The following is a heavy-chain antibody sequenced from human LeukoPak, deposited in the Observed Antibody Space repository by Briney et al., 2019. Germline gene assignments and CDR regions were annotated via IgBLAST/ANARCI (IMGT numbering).Heavy chain of an antibody. CDR1: GFTFSGYS. J-gene: IGHJ5*02. V-gene: IGHV3-21*01. D-gene: IGHD5-12*01. Sequence: GGSLRLSCAASGFTFSGYSMNWVRQAPGKGLEWVSSISSSSSYIYYADSVKGRFTISRDNAKNSLYLQMNSLRAEDTAVYYCAKVATITGGWFDPWGQGTLVTVSS. CDR3: AKVATITGGWFDP. CDR2: ISSSSSYI.